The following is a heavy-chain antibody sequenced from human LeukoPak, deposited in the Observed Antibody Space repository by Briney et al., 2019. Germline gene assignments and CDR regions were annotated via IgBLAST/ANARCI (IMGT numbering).Heavy chain of an antibody. Sequence: PGGSLRLFCAASGFTFSDYYMSWIRQAPGKGLEWVSYISSSSSYTNYADSVKGRFTISRDNAKNSLYLQMNSLRAEDTAVYYCARGDYDSSGYEAFDIWGQGTMVTVSS. CDR3: ARGDYDSSGYEAFDI. J-gene: IGHJ3*02. V-gene: IGHV3-11*05. D-gene: IGHD3-22*01. CDR2: ISSSSSYT. CDR1: GFTFSDYY.